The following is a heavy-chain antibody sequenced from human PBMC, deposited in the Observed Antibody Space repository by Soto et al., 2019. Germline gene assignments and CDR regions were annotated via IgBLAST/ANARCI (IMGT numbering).Heavy chain of an antibody. CDR3: ARDGNWNDV. CDR1: GFTFSSYS. CDR2: ISSSSSTI. Sequence: EVQLVESGGGLVQPGGSLRLSCAASGFTFSSYSMNWVRQAPGKGLEWVSYISSSSSTIYYADSVKGRFTISRDNAKNSRYLQMNSLRAEDTAVYYCARDGNWNDVWGQGTTVTVSS. J-gene: IGHJ6*02. D-gene: IGHD1-1*01. V-gene: IGHV3-48*01.